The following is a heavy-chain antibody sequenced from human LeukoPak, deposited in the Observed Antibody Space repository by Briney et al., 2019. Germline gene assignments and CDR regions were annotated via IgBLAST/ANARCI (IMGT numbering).Heavy chain of an antibody. D-gene: IGHD3-10*01. CDR1: GFTFSSYW. J-gene: IGHJ3*01. V-gene: IGHV3-7*01. Sequence: GGSLRLSCAASGFTFSSYWMTWVRQAPGKGLEWVANIKLDVSETYYVDSVRDRFTISRDNTKNSLHLQMDSPRAEDTAVYYCARKGNAFDFWGQGTMVTVSS. CDR2: IKLDVSET. CDR3: ARKGNAFDF.